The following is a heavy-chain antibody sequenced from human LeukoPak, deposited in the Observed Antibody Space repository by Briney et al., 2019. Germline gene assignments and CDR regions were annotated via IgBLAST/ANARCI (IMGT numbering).Heavy chain of an antibody. J-gene: IGHJ5*02. CDR3: ARHLSHLSGLRNNWFDP. CDR1: GYSFTSYW. Sequence: GESLKISCTGSGYSFTSYWIGWVRQMPGKGLEWMGIIYPGDSDTRYSPSFQGLVTISADKSTSATYLQWSSLKASDSALYYCARHLSHLSGLRNNWFDPWGQGTLVTVSS. CDR2: IYPGDSDT. V-gene: IGHV5-51*01. D-gene: IGHD5-12*01.